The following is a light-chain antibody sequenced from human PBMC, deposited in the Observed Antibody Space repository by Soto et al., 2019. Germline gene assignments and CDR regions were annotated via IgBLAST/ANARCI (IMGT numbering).Light chain of an antibody. CDR1: QTVRNNY. V-gene: IGKV3-20*01. J-gene: IGKJ4*01. CDR2: DAS. CDR3: QQFSSYPLT. Sequence: EIVLTQSPGTLSLSPGERATLSCRASQTVRNNYLAWYQQKPGQAPRLLIYDASSRATGIPDRFSGGGSGTDFTLTISGLEPEDFAVYYCQQFSSYPLTFGGGTKV.